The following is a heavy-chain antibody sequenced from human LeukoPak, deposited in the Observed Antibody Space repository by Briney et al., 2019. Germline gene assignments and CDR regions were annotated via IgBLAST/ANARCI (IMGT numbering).Heavy chain of an antibody. V-gene: IGHV1-69*01. CDR1: GGTFISYA. Sequence: SVKVSCKASGGTFISYAISWVRQAPGQGLEWMGGIIPIFGTANYAQKFQGRVTITADESTSTAYMELSSLRSEDTAVYYCARADGREYYYYYYYMDVWGKGTTVTVSS. J-gene: IGHJ6*03. CDR3: ARADGREYYYYYYYMDV. CDR2: IIPIFGTA. D-gene: IGHD5-24*01.